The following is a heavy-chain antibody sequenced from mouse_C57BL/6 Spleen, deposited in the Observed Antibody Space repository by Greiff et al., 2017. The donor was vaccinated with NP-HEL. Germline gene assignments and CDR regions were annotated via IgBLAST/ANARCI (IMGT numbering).Heavy chain of an antibody. V-gene: IGHV5-16*01. D-gene: IGHD3-1*01. J-gene: IGHJ4*01. Sequence: EVKLVESEGGLVQPGSSMKLSCTASGFTFSDYYMAWVRQVPEKGLEWVANINYDGSSTYYLDSLKSRFIISRDNAKNILYLQMSSLKSEDTATYYCARGYVGAMDYWGQGTSVTVSS. CDR1: GFTFSDYY. CDR3: ARGYVGAMDY. CDR2: INYDGSST.